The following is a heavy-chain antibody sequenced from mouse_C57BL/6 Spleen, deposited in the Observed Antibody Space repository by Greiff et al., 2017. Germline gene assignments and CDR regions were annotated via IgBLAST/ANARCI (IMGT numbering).Heavy chain of an antibody. CDR2: IDPSDSYT. CDR1: GYTFTSYW. Sequence: VQLQQPGAELVRPGTSVKLSCKASGYTFTSYWMHWVKQRPGQGLEWIGVIDPSDSYTNYNQKFKGKATLTVDTSSSTAYMQLSSLTSEDSAVYYCARKRDYGSSYAYFDVWGTGTTVTVSS. D-gene: IGHD1-1*01. J-gene: IGHJ1*03. V-gene: IGHV1-59*01. CDR3: ARKRDYGSSYAYFDV.